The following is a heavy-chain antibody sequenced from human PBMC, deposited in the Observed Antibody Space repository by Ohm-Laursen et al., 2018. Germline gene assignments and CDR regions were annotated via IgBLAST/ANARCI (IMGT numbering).Heavy chain of an antibody. J-gene: IGHJ4*02. CDR1: GYTFTSYD. CDR3: AKDGQWLVYFDY. V-gene: IGHV1-8*01. CDR2: MNPNSGNT. D-gene: IGHD6-19*01. Sequence: ASVKVSCNASGYTFTSYDINWVRQATGQGLEWMGWMNPNSGNTGYAQKFQGRVTMTRNTSISTAYMELSSMRSEDTAVYYCAKDGQWLVYFDYWGQGTLVTVSS.